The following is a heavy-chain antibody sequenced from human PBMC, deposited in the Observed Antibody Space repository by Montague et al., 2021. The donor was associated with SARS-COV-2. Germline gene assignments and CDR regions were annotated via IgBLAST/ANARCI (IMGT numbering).Heavy chain of an antibody. CDR1: SGSISSDY. D-gene: IGHD5-24*01. CDR2: IYSSGST. V-gene: IGHV4-59*12. J-gene: IGHJ4*02. CDR3: ARTEDAYTRYYFDY. Sequence: SETLSLTCSVSSGSISSDYWSWIRQPPGKGLEWIGYIYSSGSTSYNPSLKSRVTISIDTSKNQFSLRLSSVTAADTAVYYCARTEDAYTRYYFDYGGQGTLVTVSS.